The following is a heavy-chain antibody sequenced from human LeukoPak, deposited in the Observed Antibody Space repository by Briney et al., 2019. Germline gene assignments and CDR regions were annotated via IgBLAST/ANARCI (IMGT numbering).Heavy chain of an antibody. CDR3: GREDAGWFDP. Sequence: PSETLSLTCAVSGGSISGSYWSWIRQPPEKGLEWIGFIHYSGITDYSPSLKSRVIIAVDTSKNQFSLKLTSVTAADTAVYYCGREDAGWFDPWGQGTLVTVSS. CDR1: GGSISGSY. V-gene: IGHV4-59*01. J-gene: IGHJ5*02. CDR2: IHYSGIT.